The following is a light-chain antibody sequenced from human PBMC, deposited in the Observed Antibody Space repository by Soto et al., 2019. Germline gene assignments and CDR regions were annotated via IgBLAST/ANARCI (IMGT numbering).Light chain of an antibody. CDR2: GAS. V-gene: IGKV3-15*01. J-gene: IGKJ5*01. CDR1: QSVSSN. Sequence: EIVMTQSPATLSVSPGERATLSCRASQSVSSNLAWYQQKPGQAPRLLIYGASNRATGIPDRFSGSGSGTEFTLTISSLQSEDFAVYYCQKYNNWPPITFGQGTRLEI. CDR3: QKYNNWPPIT.